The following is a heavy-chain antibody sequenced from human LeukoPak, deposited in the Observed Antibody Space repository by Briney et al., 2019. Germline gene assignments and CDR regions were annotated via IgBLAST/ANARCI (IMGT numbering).Heavy chain of an antibody. D-gene: IGHD2-15*01. V-gene: IGHV3-7*03. Sequence: PGGSLRLSCAASGFTFSSSWMSRVRQAPGKGLEWVANIKQDGSEQYYVDSVKGRFTISRDNAKNSLYLQMNSLRAEDSAFYYCARKYCSGGTCYSPGYWGQGTLVTVSS. CDR3: ARKYCSGGTCYSPGY. CDR2: IKQDGSEQ. J-gene: IGHJ4*02. CDR1: GFTFSSSW.